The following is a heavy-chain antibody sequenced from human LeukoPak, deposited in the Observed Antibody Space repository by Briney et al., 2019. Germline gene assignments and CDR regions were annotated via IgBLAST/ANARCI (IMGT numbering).Heavy chain of an antibody. V-gene: IGHV1-2*02. Sequence: ASVKVSCKTSGYTFTGYYMHWVRLAPGQGLEWMGWINPNSGGTNYAQKFQGRVTMTRDTSISTAYMELSRLRSDDTAVYYCARDGRGGSSMFDPWGQGTLVTVSS. D-gene: IGHD2-15*01. CDR2: INPNSGGT. J-gene: IGHJ5*02. CDR3: ARDGRGGSSMFDP. CDR1: GYTFTGYY.